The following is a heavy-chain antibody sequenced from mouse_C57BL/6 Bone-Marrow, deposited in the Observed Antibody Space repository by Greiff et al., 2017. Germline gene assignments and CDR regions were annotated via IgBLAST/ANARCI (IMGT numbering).Heavy chain of an antibody. CDR3: ARCTTEGYAMYY. Sequence: EVQLMESGGGLVKPGGSLKLSCAASGFTFSSYAMSWVRQTPEKGLEWVATISAGGSYTYYPDNVKGRFTISRDNAKNNLYLQMSNLKSEDTAMYYCARCTTEGYAMYYWGQGTSVTVSS. CDR1: GFTFSSYA. D-gene: IGHD1-1*01. V-gene: IGHV5-4*01. CDR2: ISAGGSYT. J-gene: IGHJ4*01.